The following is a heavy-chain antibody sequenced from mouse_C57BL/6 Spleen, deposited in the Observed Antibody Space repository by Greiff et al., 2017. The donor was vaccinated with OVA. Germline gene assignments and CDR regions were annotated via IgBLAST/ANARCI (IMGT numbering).Heavy chain of an antibody. CDR3: ARPDPYGSSYEFAY. D-gene: IGHD1-1*01. CDR2: INPNNGGT. Sequence: EVKLQQSGPELVKPGASVKIPCKASGYTFTDYNMDWVKQSHGKSLEWIGDINPNNGGTIYNQKFKGKATLTVDKSSSTAYMELRSLTSEDTAVYYCARPDPYGSSYEFAYWGQGTLVTVSA. J-gene: IGHJ3*01. V-gene: IGHV1-18*01. CDR1: GYTFTDYN.